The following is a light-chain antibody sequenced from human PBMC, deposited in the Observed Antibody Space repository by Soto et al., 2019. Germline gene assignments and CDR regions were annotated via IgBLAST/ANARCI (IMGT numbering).Light chain of an antibody. J-gene: IGKJ2*01. CDR2: AAS. Sequence: DIQLTQSPSFLSASVGDRVTITCRASQDISSFLAWYQQKAGKAPKLLIFAASTLQSGVPSRFSGSGSGTEVTLTISSLQPEDFATYYCQQLQTYPRTFGQGTKLEIK. CDR3: QQLQTYPRT. CDR1: QDISSF. V-gene: IGKV1-9*01.